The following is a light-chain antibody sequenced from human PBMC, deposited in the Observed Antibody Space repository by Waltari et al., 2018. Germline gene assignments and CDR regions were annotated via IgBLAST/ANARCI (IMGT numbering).Light chain of an antibody. CDR2: GKD. CDR1: SLRSND. J-gene: IGLJ2*01. Sequence: SSELTQDPAVSVALGQTVRITCQGESLRSNDERRYQQKHGQDPILVIVGKDNRPLGIPDRFSGSTSGNTASLTITGSQAEDEADYYCHSRVVSNVRGAFGGGTKLTVL. V-gene: IGLV3-19*01. CDR3: HSRVVSNVRGA.